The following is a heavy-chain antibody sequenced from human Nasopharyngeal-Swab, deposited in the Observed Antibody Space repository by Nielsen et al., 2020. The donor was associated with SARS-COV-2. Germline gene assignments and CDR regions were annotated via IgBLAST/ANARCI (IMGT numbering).Heavy chain of an antibody. D-gene: IGHD3-22*01. CDR2: IYYSGST. V-gene: IGHV4-39*07. CDR3: ARGEPYYDSSGYYLGVYAFDI. J-gene: IGHJ3*02. Sequence: RQAPGKGLEWIGSIYYSGSTYYNPSLKSRVTISVDTSKNQFSLKLSSVTAADTAVYYCARGEPYYDSSGYYLGVYAFDIWGQGTMVTVS.